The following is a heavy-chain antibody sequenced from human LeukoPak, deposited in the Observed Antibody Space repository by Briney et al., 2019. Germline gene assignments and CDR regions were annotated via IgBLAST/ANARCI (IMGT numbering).Heavy chain of an antibody. CDR2: IYSGGST. Sequence: GGSLRLSSAASGFTGSSNYVSWVRQAPGKGLEWVSVIYSGGSTYYADSVKGRFTTPRDISKNTLYLQMNSLRAEDTAVYYCASVNGDGAEYFQHWGQGTLVTVSS. CDR3: ASVNGDGAEYFQH. J-gene: IGHJ1*01. V-gene: IGHV3-53*01. CDR1: GFTGSSNY. D-gene: IGHD2-21*01.